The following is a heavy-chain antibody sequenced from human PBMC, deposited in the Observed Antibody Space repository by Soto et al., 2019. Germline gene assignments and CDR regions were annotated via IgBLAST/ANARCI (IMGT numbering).Heavy chain of an antibody. CDR3: ARGGGDYSNHVGYGMDV. J-gene: IGHJ6*02. CDR2: INAGNGNT. V-gene: IGHV1-3*01. CDR1: GYTFTSYA. D-gene: IGHD4-4*01. Sequence: ASVKVSCKASGYTFTSYAMHWVRQAPGQRLEWMGWINAGNGNTKYSQKFQGRVTITRDTSASTAYMELSSLRSEDTAVYYCARGGGDYSNHVGYGMDVWGQGTTVTVSS.